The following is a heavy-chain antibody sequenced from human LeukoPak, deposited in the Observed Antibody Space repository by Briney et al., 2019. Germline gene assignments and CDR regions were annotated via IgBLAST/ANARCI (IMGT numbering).Heavy chain of an antibody. Sequence: GGSLRLSCAASGFTVSSNYMSWVRQAPGKGLEWVSVIYSGGSTYYADSVKGRFTISRDNSKNTLYLQMNSLRAEDTAVYYCARCRHDYVWGSLYYWGQGTLVTVSS. CDR3: ARCRHDYVWGSLYY. D-gene: IGHD3-16*01. J-gene: IGHJ4*02. CDR2: IYSGGST. CDR1: GFTVSSNY. V-gene: IGHV3-66*01.